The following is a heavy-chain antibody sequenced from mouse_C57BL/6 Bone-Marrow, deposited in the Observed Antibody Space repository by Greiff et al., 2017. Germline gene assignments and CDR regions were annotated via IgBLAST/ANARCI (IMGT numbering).Heavy chain of an antibody. CDR2: ISSGGSYT. CDR3: ARSTIYYYAMDY. J-gene: IGHJ4*01. V-gene: IGHV5-6*01. CDR1: GFTFSSYG. D-gene: IGHD2-1*01. Sequence: EVKLMEPGGDLVKPGGSLKLSCAASGFTFSSYGMSWVRQTPDKRLEWVATISSGGSYTYYPDSVKGRFTISRDNAKNTLYLQISSLKSEDTAMNYCARSTIYYYAMDYWGQGTSVTVSS.